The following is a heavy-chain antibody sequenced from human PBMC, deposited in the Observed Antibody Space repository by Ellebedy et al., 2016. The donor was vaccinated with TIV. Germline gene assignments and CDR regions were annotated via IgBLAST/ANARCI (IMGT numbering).Heavy chain of an antibody. CDR3: ARDPVLRYFDWSANAFDI. CDR1: GFTFSSYA. V-gene: IGHV3-30*04. Sequence: GGSLRLXCAASGFTFSSYAMHWVRQAPGKGLEWVAVISYDGSNKYYADSVKGRFTISRDNSKNTLYLQMNSLRAEDTAVYYCARDPVLRYFDWSANAFDIWGQGTMVTVSS. J-gene: IGHJ3*02. D-gene: IGHD3-9*01. CDR2: ISYDGSNK.